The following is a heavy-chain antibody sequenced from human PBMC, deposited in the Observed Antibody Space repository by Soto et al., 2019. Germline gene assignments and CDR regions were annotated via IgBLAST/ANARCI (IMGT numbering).Heavy chain of an antibody. CDR2: ISSSSSTI. CDR3: ARDRLSNYVKGSFDC. CDR1: GFTFSSYS. V-gene: IGHV3-48*01. Sequence: GGSLRLSCAASGFTFSSYSMNWVRQAPGKGLKWVSYISSSSSTIYYADSVKGRFTISRDNAKNSLYLQMNSLRAEDTAVYYCARDRLSNYVKGSFDCWGQGTLVTVSS. J-gene: IGHJ4*02. D-gene: IGHD3-16*01.